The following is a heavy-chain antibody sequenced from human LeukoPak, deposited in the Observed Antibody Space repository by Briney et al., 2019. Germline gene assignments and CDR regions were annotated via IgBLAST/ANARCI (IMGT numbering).Heavy chain of an antibody. V-gene: IGHV4-59*08. CDR3: ARQPSGTAAFDI. CDR1: GGSINSYY. D-gene: IGHD1/OR15-1a*01. CDR2: IYSSGDS. J-gene: IGHJ3*02. Sequence: SETLSLTCAVSGGSINSYYWSWIRQPPGQGLEWIAYIYSSGDSNYNPSFKSRLTISVDTSKNQFSLKLTSVAAADTAIYYCARQPSGTAAFDIWGQGTMVIVSS.